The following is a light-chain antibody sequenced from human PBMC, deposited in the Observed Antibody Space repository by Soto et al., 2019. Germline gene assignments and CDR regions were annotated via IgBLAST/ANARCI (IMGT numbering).Light chain of an antibody. CDR2: DVS. V-gene: IGLV2-14*03. Sequence: QSVLTQPASVSGSPGQSITISCTGTNSDVGGYTYVSWYQQHPGKAPKLMIYDVSNRPSGVSNRFSGSKSGNTASLTISGLQADDEADYYCSSYTSSCTPYVFGTGTKLTVL. CDR3: SSYTSSCTPYV. J-gene: IGLJ1*01. CDR1: NSDVGGYTY.